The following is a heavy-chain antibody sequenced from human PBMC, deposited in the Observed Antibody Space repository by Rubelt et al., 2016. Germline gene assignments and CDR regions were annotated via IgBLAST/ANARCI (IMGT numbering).Heavy chain of an antibody. CDR1: GFTFSSYA. V-gene: IGHV3-33*08. J-gene: IGHJ4*02. CDR2: IQFDGAAT. D-gene: IGHD2-15*01. CDR3: ASASCAGGNCFPDDY. Sequence: GGGVFQPGRSLRLSCAASGFTFSSYAMHWVRQAPGKGLEWLTVIQFDGAATYYADSVKGRFAISRDNSKNTLFLQVNSLRPEDTAVYYCASASCAGGNCFPDDYWGQGTLVTISS.